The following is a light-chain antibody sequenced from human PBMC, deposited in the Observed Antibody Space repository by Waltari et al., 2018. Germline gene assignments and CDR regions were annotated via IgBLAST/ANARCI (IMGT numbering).Light chain of an antibody. V-gene: IGLV3-9*01. CDR1: NIGDKI. CDR3: QVWTTGAGV. Sequence: SYELTQPVSVSVALGQTARITCGGNNIGDKIVHWYQQKPGQAPVLVIFRDTNRPSGIPERFSGSNSGNTATLTISRAKGGDEADYYCQVWTTGAGVFGGGTKLSVL. CDR2: RDT. J-gene: IGLJ3*02.